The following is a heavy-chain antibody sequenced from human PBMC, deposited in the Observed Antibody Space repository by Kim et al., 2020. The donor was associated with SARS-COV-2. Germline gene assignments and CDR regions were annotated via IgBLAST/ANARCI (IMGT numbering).Heavy chain of an antibody. V-gene: IGHV3-30*07. D-gene: IGHD3-22*01. Sequence: KGRFTITRENSKNTLYLQMNSLRAEDTAVYYCARDGYYYDSSGYSPKFDPWGQGTLVTVSS. J-gene: IGHJ5*02. CDR3: ARDGYYYDSSGYSPKFDP.